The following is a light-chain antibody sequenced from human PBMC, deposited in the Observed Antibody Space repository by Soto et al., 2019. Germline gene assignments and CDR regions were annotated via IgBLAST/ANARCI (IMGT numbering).Light chain of an antibody. Sequence: EIVLTQSPGTLSFSPGERATLSCRASRSVSRNFIAWYQQKPGQAPRLLIYGASTRATGSPDRFSGSGSGTEFTLTINRLEPEDFAVYHCQLYGDSGITFGGGTKVEIK. CDR3: QLYGDSGIT. J-gene: IGKJ4*01. CDR2: GAS. CDR1: RSVSRNF. V-gene: IGKV3-20*01.